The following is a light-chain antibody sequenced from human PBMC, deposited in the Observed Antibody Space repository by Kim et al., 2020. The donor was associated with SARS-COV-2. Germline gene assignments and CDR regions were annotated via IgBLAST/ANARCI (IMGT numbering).Light chain of an antibody. J-gene: IGLJ1*01. CDR3: SSYTSSSTYV. V-gene: IGLV2-14*03. Sequence: GRSFTISVTGPHWDVGGYTYVSWYQQHPGKAPKLMIYDVSNRPSGVSNRFSGSKSGNTASLTISGLQAEDEADYYCSSYTSSSTYVFGTGTKVTVL. CDR1: HWDVGGYTY. CDR2: DVS.